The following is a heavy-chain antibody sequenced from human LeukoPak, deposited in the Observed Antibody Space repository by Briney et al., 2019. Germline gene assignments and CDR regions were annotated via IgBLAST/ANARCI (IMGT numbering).Heavy chain of an antibody. J-gene: IGHJ4*02. V-gene: IGHV3-66*01. CDR3: ARDVNYDHHY. D-gene: IGHD1-7*01. Sequence: GGSLRLSCAASGFTVSNDFISWVRQAPGKGLEWVSVIYSTGHVLYGDSVKGRFTISRDNSKNTVYLQMNSLRAEDTAVYFYARDVNYDHHYWGQGTLVTVSS. CDR1: GFTVSNDF. CDR2: IYSTGHV.